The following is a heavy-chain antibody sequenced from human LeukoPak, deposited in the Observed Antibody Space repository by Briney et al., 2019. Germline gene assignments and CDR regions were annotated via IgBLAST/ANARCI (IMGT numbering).Heavy chain of an antibody. CDR3: ARDALGTGAN. CDR1: GFTFSSYS. Sequence: GGSLRLSCAASGFTFSSYSMNWVRQAPGKGLEWVSYISSSSSTIYYADSVKGRFTISRDNAKNSLYLQMNSLRAEDTAVYYCARDALGTGANWGQGTLVTVSS. V-gene: IGHV3-48*04. J-gene: IGHJ4*02. CDR2: ISSSSSTI. D-gene: IGHD1/OR15-1a*01.